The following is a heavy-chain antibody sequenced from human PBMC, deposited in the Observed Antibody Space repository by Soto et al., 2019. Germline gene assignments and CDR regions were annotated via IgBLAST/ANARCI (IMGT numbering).Heavy chain of an antibody. CDR3: AKDLRIAVADTDYFAS. CDR1: GFTFNGYA. CDR2: ISGSGGST. Sequence: GGSLRLSCSASGFTFNGYAMHWVRQAPGRGLEWVSVISGSGGSTYYADSVKGRFTISRDNSKNTLYLQMNSLRAEDTAVYYCAKDLRIAVADTDYFASWGQGTLVTVSS. J-gene: IGHJ4*02. D-gene: IGHD6-19*01. V-gene: IGHV3-23*01.